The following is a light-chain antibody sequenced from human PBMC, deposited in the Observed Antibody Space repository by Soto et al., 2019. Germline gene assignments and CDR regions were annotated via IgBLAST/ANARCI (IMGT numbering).Light chain of an antibody. V-gene: IGKV1-5*03. CDR3: QHYNSYFLT. J-gene: IGKJ4*01. CDR2: KAS. CDR1: QSISYW. Sequence: DIQMTQSPSTLSASVGDRVTITCRASQSISYWLAWYQQKPGKAPKLLIFKASSLESGVPSRFSGSGSGTEFTLTISSLQPDDFATYYCQHYNSYFLTFGGGTKVEIK.